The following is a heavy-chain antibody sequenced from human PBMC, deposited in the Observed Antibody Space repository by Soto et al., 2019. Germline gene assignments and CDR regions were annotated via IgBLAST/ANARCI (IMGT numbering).Heavy chain of an antibody. CDR2: ISAYNGNT. V-gene: IGHV1-18*04. J-gene: IGHJ5*02. Sequence: GASVKVSCKASGYTFTSYGISWVRQAPGQGPEWMGWISAYNGNTNYAQKLQGRVTMTTDTSTSTAYMELRSLRSDDTAVYYCARERDCSSTSCYLLFSGNWFDPWGQGTLVTVSS. CDR3: ARERDCSSTSCYLLFSGNWFDP. CDR1: GYTFTSYG. D-gene: IGHD2-2*01.